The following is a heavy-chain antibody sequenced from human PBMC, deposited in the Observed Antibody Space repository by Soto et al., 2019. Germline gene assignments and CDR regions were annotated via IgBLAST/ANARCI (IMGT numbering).Heavy chain of an antibody. D-gene: IGHD3-22*01. CDR2: IYYSGST. Sequence: SETLSLTCTVSGCSSSRYYWSWIRQPPGKGLEWIGYIYYSGSTNYNPSLKSRVTISVDTSKNQFSLKLSSVTAADTAVYYCARVPTDIDYYDSSGYVDYWGQGTLVTVSS. CDR1: GCSSSRYY. J-gene: IGHJ4*02. CDR3: ARVPTDIDYYDSSGYVDY. V-gene: IGHV4-59*01.